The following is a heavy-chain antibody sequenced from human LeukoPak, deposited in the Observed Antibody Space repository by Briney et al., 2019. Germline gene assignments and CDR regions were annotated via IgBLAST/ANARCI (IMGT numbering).Heavy chain of an antibody. CDR3: ARDTPYYYDSSGYHDY. V-gene: IGHV3-11*01. D-gene: IGHD3-22*01. CDR2: ISSSGSTI. Sequence: GSLRLSCAASGFTFSDYYMSWTRQAPGKGLEWVSYISSSGSTIYYADSVKGRFTISRDNAKNSLYLQMNSLRAEDTAVYYCARDTPYYYDSSGYHDYWGQGTLVTVSS. J-gene: IGHJ4*02. CDR1: GFTFSDYY.